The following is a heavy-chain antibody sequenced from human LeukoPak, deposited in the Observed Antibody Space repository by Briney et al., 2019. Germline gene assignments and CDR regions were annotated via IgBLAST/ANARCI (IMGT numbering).Heavy chain of an antibody. CDR1: GFTFSSYG. CDR2: IWYDGSNK. CDR3: ARDQYDTWSRRGNFDS. Sequence: GGSLRLSCAASGFTFSSYGMHWVRQAPGKGLEWVAVIWYDGSNKYYADSVKGRFTISRDNSKNTLYLQMNSLRAEDTAVFYCARDQYDTWSRRGNFDSWGQGTLSSSPQ. V-gene: IGHV3-33*01. J-gene: IGHJ4*02. D-gene: IGHD3-3*01.